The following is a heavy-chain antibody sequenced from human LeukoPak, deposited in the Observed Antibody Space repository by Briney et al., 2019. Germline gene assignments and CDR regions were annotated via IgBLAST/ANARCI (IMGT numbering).Heavy chain of an antibody. J-gene: IGHJ6*03. Sequence: GGSLRLSCAASGFTFSSYLMSWVRQAPGKGLEWVANIKQDGSEKYYVDSVKGRFTISRDNAKNSLYLQMNSLRAEDTAVYYCASSKSAPYYYYYMDVWGKWTTVTVSS. D-gene: IGHD2-2*01. CDR2: IKQDGSEK. CDR3: ASSKSAPYYYYYMDV. CDR1: GFTFSSYL. V-gene: IGHV3-7*01.